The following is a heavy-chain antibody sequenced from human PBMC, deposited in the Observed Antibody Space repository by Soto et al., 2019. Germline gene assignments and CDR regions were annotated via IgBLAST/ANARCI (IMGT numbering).Heavy chain of an antibody. V-gene: IGHV2-5*02. CDR3: AHSYCSSTSCYRGYFDY. D-gene: IGHD2-2*02. J-gene: IGHJ4*02. CDR1: GFSLSTSGVG. CDR2: IYWDDDK. Sequence: QITLKESGPTLVKPTQTLTLTCTFSGFSLSTSGVGVGWIRQPPGKALEWLALIYWDDDKRYSPSLKSRLTITKDTSKNPVVLTMTNMDPVDTATYYCAHSYCSSTSCYRGYFDYWGQGTLVTVSS.